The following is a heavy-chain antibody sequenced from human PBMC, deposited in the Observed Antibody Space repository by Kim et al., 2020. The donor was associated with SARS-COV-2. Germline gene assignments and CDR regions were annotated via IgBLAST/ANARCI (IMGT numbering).Heavy chain of an antibody. CDR1: GYSFTSYW. J-gene: IGHJ3*02. D-gene: IGHD3-10*01. CDR2: IYPGDFDT. CDR3: ARPEGYYGSGSYYKGSDAFDI. Sequence: GESLKISCKGSGYSFTSYWIGWVRQMPGKGLEWMGIIYPGDFDTRYSPSFQGQVTISADKSISTAYLQWSSLKASDTAMYYCARPEGYYGSGSYYKGSDAFDIWGQGTMVTVSS. V-gene: IGHV5-51*01.